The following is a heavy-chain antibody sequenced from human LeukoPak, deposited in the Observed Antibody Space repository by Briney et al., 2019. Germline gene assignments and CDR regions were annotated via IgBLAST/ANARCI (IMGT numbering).Heavy chain of an antibody. Sequence: ASVKVSCKASGYTFTGYYMHWVRQAPGQGLEWMGWINPNSGGTNYAQKFQGRVTMTRDTSISTAYMELSRLRSDDTAVYYCARVSHGLLWFTLFDYWGQGTLVTVSS. J-gene: IGHJ4*02. V-gene: IGHV1-2*02. D-gene: IGHD3-10*01. CDR3: ARVSHGLLWFTLFDY. CDR1: GYTFTGYY. CDR2: INPNSGGT.